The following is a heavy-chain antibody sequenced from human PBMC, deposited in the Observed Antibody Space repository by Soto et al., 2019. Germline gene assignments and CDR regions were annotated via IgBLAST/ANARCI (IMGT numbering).Heavy chain of an antibody. V-gene: IGHV4-30-4*01. CDR2: IYYSGST. D-gene: IGHD3-22*01. Sequence: QVQLQESGPGLVKPSQTLSLTCTVSGGSISSGDYYWSWIRQPPGQGLEWIGYIYYSGSTYYNPSLKSRVTISVDTSKNQFSLKLSSVTAADTAVYYCAREPNDYYDSSGYSDYWGQGTLVTVSS. CDR3: AREPNDYYDSSGYSDY. J-gene: IGHJ4*02. CDR1: GGSISSGDYY.